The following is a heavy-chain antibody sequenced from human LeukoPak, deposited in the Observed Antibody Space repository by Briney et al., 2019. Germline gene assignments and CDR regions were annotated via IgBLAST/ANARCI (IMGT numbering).Heavy chain of an antibody. Sequence: ASVKVSCMASGYTFSNYALNWVRQAPGQGLEWMGWINTYTGTPTYAQGFTGRFVFSLDTSVSTAHLQISSLKAEDTAVYYCARVLLRFGVSNDAFDMWGQGTMVTVSS. J-gene: IGHJ3*02. D-gene: IGHD3-10*01. V-gene: IGHV7-4-1*02. CDR1: GYTFSNYA. CDR3: ARVLLRFGVSNDAFDM. CDR2: INTYTGTP.